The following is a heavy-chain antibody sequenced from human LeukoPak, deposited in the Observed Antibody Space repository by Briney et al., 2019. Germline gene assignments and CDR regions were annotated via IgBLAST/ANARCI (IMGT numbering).Heavy chain of an antibody. V-gene: IGHV3-21*01. CDR1: GFTFSSYS. CDR2: ISSSSSYI. J-gene: IGHJ2*01. CDR3: ASDSGWYGWEGVSRNFDL. Sequence: GGSLRLSCAASGFTFSSYSMNWVRQAPGKGLEWVSSISSSSSYIYYADSVKGRFTISRDNAKNSLYLQMNSLRAEDTAVYYCASDSGWYGWEGVSRNFDLWGRGTLVTVSS. D-gene: IGHD2-15*01.